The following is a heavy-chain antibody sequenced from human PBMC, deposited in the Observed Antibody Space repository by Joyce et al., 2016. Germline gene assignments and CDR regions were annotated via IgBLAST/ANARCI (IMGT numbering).Heavy chain of an antibody. CDR2: IYYSGST. V-gene: IGHV4-59*11. J-gene: IGHJ6*02. CDR1: GCSISIHY. D-gene: IGHD7-27*01. Sequence: QVQLQESGPGLVKPSETLSLPCTVSGCSISIHYWSWIRQPPGKRLEWMGYIYYSGSTNYNPSLKSRVTISVDTSKNQFSLKLRSVSAADTAVYYCARGLGTPYGMDVWGQGTTVTVSS. CDR3: ARGLGTPYGMDV.